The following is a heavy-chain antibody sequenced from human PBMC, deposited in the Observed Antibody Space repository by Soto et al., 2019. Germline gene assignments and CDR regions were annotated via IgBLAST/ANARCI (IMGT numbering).Heavy chain of an antibody. CDR1: GFTFGSYA. CDR2: IRSEANGGTT. D-gene: IGHD3-22*01. J-gene: IGHJ4*02. CDR3: TRYYYESSGYYVY. Sequence: GGSLRLSCTGSGFTFGSYALSWVRQAPGKGLEWVGVIRSEANGGTTDYAASVKGRITISRDDSKSIAYMEINSLQTEDTAVHYCTRYYYESSGYYVYWGQGARATVS. V-gene: IGHV3-49*04.